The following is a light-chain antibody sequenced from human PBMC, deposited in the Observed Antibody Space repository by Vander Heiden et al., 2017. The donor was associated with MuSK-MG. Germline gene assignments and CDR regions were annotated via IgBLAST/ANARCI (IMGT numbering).Light chain of an antibody. CDR3: QQSYNIPWT. Sequence: DIQVTQSPPSLSASIEDTITLTCRTSQSVNTYFNWYQQRPGKAPQLLIYAVSSLQTGVPSRFSGRRSGTDFTLTISGLQPEDVATYFCQQSYNIPWTFGAGTKVEV. V-gene: IGKV1-39*01. J-gene: IGKJ1*01. CDR2: AVS. CDR1: QSVNTY.